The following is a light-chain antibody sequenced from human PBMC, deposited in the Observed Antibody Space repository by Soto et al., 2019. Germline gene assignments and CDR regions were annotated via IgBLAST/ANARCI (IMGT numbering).Light chain of an antibody. J-gene: IGKJ2*01. CDR1: HTFSSF. V-gene: IGKV1-39*01. Sequence: DIQMTQSPSSLSASVGDRVTITCRASHTFSSFLNWYQQKRGKPPTLLIYGAYSLRSVVPSRFTGSGGGAEFSLTISSLQLDDCGTDYGQQAYRLPFTFGQGTILELK. CDR2: GAY. CDR3: QQAYRLPFT.